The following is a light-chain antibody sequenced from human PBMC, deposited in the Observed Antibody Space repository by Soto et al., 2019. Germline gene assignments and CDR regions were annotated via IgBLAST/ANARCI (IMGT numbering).Light chain of an antibody. CDR1: QGISNY. Sequence: IQLTQSPSSLSASIGDRVNITCRASQGISNYLAWYQQKPGKAPHLLIYGAFTLQRGVPSRFNGSGSGTEFTHTTSSLQPEDHGTYYDQQLNNFPPFTYGRGTKVDLK. J-gene: IGKJ3*01. CDR3: QQLNNFPPFT. V-gene: IGKV1-9*01. CDR2: GAF.